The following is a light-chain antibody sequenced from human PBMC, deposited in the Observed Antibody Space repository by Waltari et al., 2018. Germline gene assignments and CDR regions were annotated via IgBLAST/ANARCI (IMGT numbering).Light chain of an antibody. CDR1: RSNVGSNT. CDR3: AAWDDSLNAYV. CDR2: SNN. Sequence: QSVLTQPPSASGTPGQTVTISCSGSRSNVGSNTVNWFQQVPGTAPKLLIYSNNHRPSGVPDRFSGSNAGPSSSLAISGLQSEDEADYYCAAWDDSLNAYVFGTGTQVPVL. V-gene: IGLV1-44*01. J-gene: IGLJ1*01.